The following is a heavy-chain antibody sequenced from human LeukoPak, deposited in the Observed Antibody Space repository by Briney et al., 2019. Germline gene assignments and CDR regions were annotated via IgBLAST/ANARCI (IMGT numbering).Heavy chain of an antibody. J-gene: IGHJ4*02. CDR3: AASLATVTHAPDY. D-gene: IGHD4-17*01. V-gene: IGHV1-58*02. CDR2: IVVGSGNT. Sequence: GTSVKVSCKASGFTFTISAMQWVRQPRGQRLEWIGWIVVGSGNTNYAQKFQERVTITRDMSTSTAYMELSSLRSEDTAVYYCAASLATVTHAPDYWGQGTLVTVSS. CDR1: GFTFTISA.